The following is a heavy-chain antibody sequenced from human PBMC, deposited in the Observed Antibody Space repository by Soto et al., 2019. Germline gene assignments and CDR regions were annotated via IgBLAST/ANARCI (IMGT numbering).Heavy chain of an antibody. V-gene: IGHV1-18*04. CDR3: ARRSGHYYDSSGYYSMDV. J-gene: IGHJ6*02. D-gene: IGHD3-22*01. Sequence: ASVKVSCKASGYTFTSYGISWVRQAPGQGLEWMGWISAYNGNTNYAQKLQGRVTMTTDTSTSTAYMELRSLRSDDTAVYYCARRSGHYYDSSGYYSMDVWGQGTTVTVSS. CDR2: ISAYNGNT. CDR1: GYTFTSYG.